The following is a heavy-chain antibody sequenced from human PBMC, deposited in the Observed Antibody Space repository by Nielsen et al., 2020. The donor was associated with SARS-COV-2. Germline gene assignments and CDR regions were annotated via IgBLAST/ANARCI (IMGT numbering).Heavy chain of an antibody. V-gene: IGHV1-8*02. CDR1: GYSFTSYE. D-gene: IGHD3-9*01. Sequence: ASVKVSCKASGYSFTSYEINWVRQATGQGLEWMGGMNPNSGNTGYAQKFQGRVTMTRSTSTSTAYMELHSLGSEDTAVYYCASCKGDGKYFDCEGFDYWGQGTLVTVSS. CDR2: MNPNSGNT. CDR3: ASCKGDGKYFDCEGFDY. J-gene: IGHJ4*02.